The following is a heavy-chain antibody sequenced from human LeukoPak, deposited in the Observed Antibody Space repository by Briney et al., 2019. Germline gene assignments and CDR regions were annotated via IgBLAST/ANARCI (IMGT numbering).Heavy chain of an antibody. Sequence: SETLSLTCTVSGGSISSYYWSWIRQPPGKGLEWIGSIYYSGSTYYNPSLKSRVTISVDTSKNQFSLKLSSVTAADTAVYYCARALRSPVNSGFAFDIWGXXXMXTVSS. V-gene: IGHV4-39*07. CDR2: IYYSGST. D-gene: IGHD4-23*01. CDR1: GGSISSYY. CDR3: ARALRSPVNSGFAFDI. J-gene: IGHJ3*02.